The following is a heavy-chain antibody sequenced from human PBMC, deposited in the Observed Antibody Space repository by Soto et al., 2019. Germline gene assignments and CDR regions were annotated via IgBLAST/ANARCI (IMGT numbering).Heavy chain of an antibody. CDR1: GYTFTSYD. J-gene: IGHJ6*02. D-gene: IGHD3-10*01. CDR3: ARGGLTYGSGTYGMDV. V-gene: IGHV1-8*01. CDR2: MNPNSGNT. Sequence: ASVKVSCKVSGYTFTSYDINWVRQATGQGLEWMGWMNPNSGNTGYAQKFQGRVTMTRNTSISTAYMELSSLRSEDTAVYYCARGGLTYGSGTYGMDVWGQGTTVTVSS.